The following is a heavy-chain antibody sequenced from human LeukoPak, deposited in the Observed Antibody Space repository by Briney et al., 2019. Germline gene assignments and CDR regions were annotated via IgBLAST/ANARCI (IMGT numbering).Heavy chain of an antibody. J-gene: IGHJ4*02. D-gene: IGHD3-10*01. CDR2: IWYDGSIE. V-gene: IGHV3-33*01. Sequence: GRSLGLSCAASGFTFSSYGMHWVRQAPGKGLEWVAVIWYDGSIEYYADSVKGRFTISRDNSKNALWLQMNSLRAEDTAVYSCVRARGSGWGQGTLVTVSS. CDR1: GFTFSSYG. CDR3: VRARGSG.